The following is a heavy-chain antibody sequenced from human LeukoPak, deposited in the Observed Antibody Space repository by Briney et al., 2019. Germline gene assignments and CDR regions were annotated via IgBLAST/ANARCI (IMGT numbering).Heavy chain of an antibody. CDR3: ARTYGSGSLDY. J-gene: IGHJ4*02. D-gene: IGHD2-15*01. CDR2: ISGRGEAI. CDR1: GFTFSNHN. Sequence: GGSLRLSSAASGFTFSNHNMDWVRQAPGKGLEWISYISGRGEAIFYADSVQGRFTISRDNATNSIYLQMNGLTAEDTAVYYCARTYGSGSLDYGGQGTLVTVSS. V-gene: IGHV3-48*01.